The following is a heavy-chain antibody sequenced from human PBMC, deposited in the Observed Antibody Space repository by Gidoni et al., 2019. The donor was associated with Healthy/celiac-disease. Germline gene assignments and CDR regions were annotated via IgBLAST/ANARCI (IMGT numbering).Heavy chain of an antibody. V-gene: IGHV6-1*01. CDR2: TYYRSKWYN. CDR1: GDSVSSNSAA. Sequence: QVQLQQSGPGLVKPSQTLSLTCAISGDSVSSNSAAWNWIRQSPSRGLEWLGRTYYRSKWYNDYAVSVKSRITINPDTSKNQFSLQLNSVTPEDTAVYYCARSGLAQPKWELLVGPFGYWGQGTLVTVSS. D-gene: IGHD1-26*01. CDR3: ARSGLAQPKWELLVGPFGY. J-gene: IGHJ4*02.